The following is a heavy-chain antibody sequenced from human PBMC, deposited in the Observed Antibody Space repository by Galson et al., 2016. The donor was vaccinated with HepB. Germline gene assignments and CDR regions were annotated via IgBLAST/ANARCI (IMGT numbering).Heavy chain of an antibody. CDR2: IDWDNGK. CDR1: GLSLSTVGMR. V-gene: IGHV2-70*04. Sequence: PALVKPTQTLTLTCTLSGLSLSTVGMRVSWIRQPPGKALEWLGRIDWDNGKFYSTSLKTRLTISKDTSKNQVVLTMTNMDPMDTATYYCERMMGAKNEYYVGSWGLGTLVTVSS. J-gene: IGHJ4*02. CDR3: ERMMGAKNEYYVGS. D-gene: IGHD3-16*01.